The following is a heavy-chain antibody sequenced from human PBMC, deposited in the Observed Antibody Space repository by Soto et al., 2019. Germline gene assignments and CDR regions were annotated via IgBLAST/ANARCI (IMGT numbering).Heavy chain of an antibody. CDR2: IFYSGST. Sequence: SETLSLTCTVSGCSISSSSYYWGWIRQPPGKGLEWIGSIFYSGSTYYKPSLKSRDTIYVDTSKNYFSLKLSSVTAADTSVYYCARHLTYCSAGSCYSDFPYYGMDVWGQGTTVT. CDR3: ARHLTYCSAGSCYSDFPYYGMDV. CDR1: GCSISSSSYY. J-gene: IGHJ6*02. D-gene: IGHD2-15*01. V-gene: IGHV4-39*01.